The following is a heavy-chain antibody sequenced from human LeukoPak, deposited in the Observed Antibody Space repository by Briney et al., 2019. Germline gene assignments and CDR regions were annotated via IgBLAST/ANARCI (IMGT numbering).Heavy chain of an antibody. CDR1: GFTFASYG. CDR3: AKNSGGDCYSSLDY. V-gene: IGHV3-23*01. Sequence: PGGSLRLPCAASGFTFASYGMSWVRQAPGKGLEWVSTISGSGGSTYYADSVKGRFTVSRDNSDNTLYLQMNSLRAEDTALYYCAKNSGGDCYSSLDYWGQGTLVTVSS. J-gene: IGHJ4*02. D-gene: IGHD2-21*02. CDR2: ISGSGGST.